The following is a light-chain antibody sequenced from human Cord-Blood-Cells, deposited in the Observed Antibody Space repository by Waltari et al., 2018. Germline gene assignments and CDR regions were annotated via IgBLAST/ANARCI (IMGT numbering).Light chain of an antibody. Sequence: QSALTQPASVSGSPGQSITISCTGTSSDVGGYNYVSWYQQHPGKAPKLCIYDVSNRPPGVSNRFSCSKAGNTASLTISGLQAEDEADYYCSSYTSSSTLVFGGGTKLTVL. CDR2: DVS. J-gene: IGLJ2*01. CDR3: SSYTSSSTLV. V-gene: IGLV2-14*01. CDR1: SSDVGGYNY.